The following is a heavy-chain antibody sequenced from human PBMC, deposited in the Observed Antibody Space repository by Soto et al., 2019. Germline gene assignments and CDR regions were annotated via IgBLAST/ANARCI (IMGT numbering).Heavy chain of an antibody. J-gene: IGHJ4*02. Sequence: SETLSLTCAVYGGSFSGYYWSWIRQPPGKGLEWIGEINHSGSTNYNPSLKSRVTISVDTSKNQFSLKLSSVTAADTAVYYCASTTMVYAIFDYWGQGTLVTVSS. CDR3: ASTTMVYAIFDY. D-gene: IGHD2-8*01. CDR1: GGSFSGYY. V-gene: IGHV4-34*01. CDR2: INHSGST.